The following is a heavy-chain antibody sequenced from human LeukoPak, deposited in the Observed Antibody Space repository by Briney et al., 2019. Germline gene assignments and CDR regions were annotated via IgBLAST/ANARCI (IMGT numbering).Heavy chain of an antibody. V-gene: IGHV3-48*02. CDR1: GFTFSDYS. CDR3: SRRFDC. J-gene: IGHJ4*02. CDR2: IDGCGDTI. Sequence: GESLRLSCAASGFTFSDYSMNWVRQAPGKGLEWVSYIDGCGDTIYYADSVKGRFTISRENAKNSLYLQMNTLRDEDTAVYYCSRRFDCWGQGTLVTVSS.